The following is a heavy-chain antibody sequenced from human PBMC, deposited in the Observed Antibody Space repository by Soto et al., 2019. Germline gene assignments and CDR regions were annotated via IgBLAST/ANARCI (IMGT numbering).Heavy chain of an antibody. CDR3: PKDMAMVRGVNDY. CDR2: ISYDGSNK. D-gene: IGHD3-10*01. V-gene: IGHV3-30*18. J-gene: IGHJ4*02. CDR1: GFTFSSYG. Sequence: QVQLVESGGGVVQPGRSLRLSCAASGFTFSSYGMHWVRQAPGKGLEWVAVISYDGSNKYYADSVKGRFTISRDNSKSTLYLQMNSLRAEDTAVYYCPKDMAMVRGVNDYWGQGTLVTVSS.